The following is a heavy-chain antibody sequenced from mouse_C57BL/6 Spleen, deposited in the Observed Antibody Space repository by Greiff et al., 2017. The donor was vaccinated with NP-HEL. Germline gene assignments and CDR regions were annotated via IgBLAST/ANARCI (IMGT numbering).Heavy chain of an antibody. CDR2: INPKNGGT. V-gene: IGHV1-26*01. J-gene: IGHJ1*03. CDR1: GYTFTDYY. Sequence: EVQLQQSGPELVKPGASVKISCKASGYTFTDYYMNWVKQSHGKSLEWIGDINPKNGGTSYNQKFKGKATLTVDKSSSTAYMELRSLTSEDSAVYYCARRTPYFYFDVWGTGTTVTVSS. CDR3: ARRTPYFYFDV.